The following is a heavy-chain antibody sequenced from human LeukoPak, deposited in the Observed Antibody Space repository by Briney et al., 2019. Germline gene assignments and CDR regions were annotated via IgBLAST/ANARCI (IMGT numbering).Heavy chain of an antibody. J-gene: IGHJ4*02. CDR2: IYPSGST. V-gene: IGHV4-61*02. Sequence: SQTLSLTCTVSGGPINSGSYFWSWIRQPAGKGLEWIGRIYPSGSTNYNPSLKSRVTISVDLSKNQFSLKLSSVTAADTAVYYCSRGDYSYGFDWGQGTLVTVSS. D-gene: IGHD5-18*01. CDR3: SRGDYSYGFD. CDR1: GGPINSGSYF.